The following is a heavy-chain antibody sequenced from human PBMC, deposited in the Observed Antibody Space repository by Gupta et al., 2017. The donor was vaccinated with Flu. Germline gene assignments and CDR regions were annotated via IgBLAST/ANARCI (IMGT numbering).Heavy chain of an antibody. CDR3: ARGSVWLVGNFGWYFDL. CDR1: GGSIDNYY. V-gene: IGHV4-59*01. CDR2: VYHSGST. Sequence: QVQLQESGPGLVKPSGTLSLTCTVSGGSIDNYYWSWIRQLPGKGLEWIGYVYHSGSTSYNPSLKSRVSMSIDTSKKQFSLKLSSVTAGDTALYYCARGSVWLVGNFGWYFDLWGGGTLVTVSS. J-gene: IGHJ2*01. D-gene: IGHD3-9*01.